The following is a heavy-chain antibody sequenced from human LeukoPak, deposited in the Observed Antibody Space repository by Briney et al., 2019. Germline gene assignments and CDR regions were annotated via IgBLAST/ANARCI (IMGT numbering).Heavy chain of an antibody. J-gene: IGHJ4*02. D-gene: IGHD1-20*01. Sequence: SETLSLTCTVSGGSISSGGYYWSWIRQHPGQGLEWIGYIYYSGSTYYNPSLKSRVTISVDTSKNQFSLKLSSVTAADTAVYYCARVTGRNYFDYWGQGTLVTVSS. CDR2: IYYSGST. CDR3: ARVTGRNYFDY. CDR1: GGSISSGGYY. V-gene: IGHV4-31*03.